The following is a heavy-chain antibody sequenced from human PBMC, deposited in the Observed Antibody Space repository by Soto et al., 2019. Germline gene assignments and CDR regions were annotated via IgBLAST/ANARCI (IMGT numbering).Heavy chain of an antibody. V-gene: IGHV4-34*01. CDR2: ISHGGST. CDR1: GGSFSGSY. D-gene: IGHD2-2*01. CDR3: ARLRCTTTYCYGWMIDS. Sequence: QVQLQQWGAGLLKPSETLSLTCGVYGGSFSGSYWTWIRQPPGKGLEWIGEISHGGSTNYNPSLKSRVTMSLASSKNQFSRRLSSVTAADSAVYYCARLRCTTTYCYGWMIDSWGQGTLVTVSS. J-gene: IGHJ4*02.